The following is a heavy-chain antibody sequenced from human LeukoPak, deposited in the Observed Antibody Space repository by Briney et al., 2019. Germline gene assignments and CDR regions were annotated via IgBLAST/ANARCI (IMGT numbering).Heavy chain of an antibody. Sequence: GGSLRLSCAASGFAFTNAWMNWVRQAPGKGLEWVGRIKSKTDGGTADYAAPVKGRFTISRDDSKNTLYLQMNSLKTEDTAVYYGTTADSSGRFLIDYWGQGTLVTVSS. CDR1: GFAFTNAW. CDR2: IKSKTDGGTA. D-gene: IGHD3-22*01. CDR3: TTADSSGRFLIDY. J-gene: IGHJ4*02. V-gene: IGHV3-15*07.